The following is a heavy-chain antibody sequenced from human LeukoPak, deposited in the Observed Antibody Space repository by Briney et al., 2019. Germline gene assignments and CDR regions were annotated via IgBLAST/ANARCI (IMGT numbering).Heavy chain of an antibody. CDR2: INHNGST. J-gene: IGHJ5*02. CDR1: GRSFSDDF. D-gene: IGHD6-19*01. Sequence: PSETLSLTCAVSGRSFSDDFWTWVRQFPGKGLEWIGEINHNGSTNYNPSLKSRVSMSFDKSKNQFSLQLTSVTAADTAVYFCARGFIAVAGTALNWFDPWGPGTLVTVSS. CDR3: ARGFIAVAGTALNWFDP. V-gene: IGHV4-34*01.